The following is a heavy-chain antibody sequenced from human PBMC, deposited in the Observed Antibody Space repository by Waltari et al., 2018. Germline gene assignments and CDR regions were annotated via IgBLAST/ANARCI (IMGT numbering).Heavy chain of an antibody. CDR3: VGWVTYTSDWHGSLVP. V-gene: IGHV3-48*03. CDR1: GLTFSSHD. J-gene: IGHJ5*02. CDR2: ISPNGDTG. Sequence: EVELVESGGGLVQPGGSLRLSCAAPGLTFSSHDMNWVRPAPGKGLEWISYISPNGDTGYYADSGRGRFTISRDNAKKSLFLKMNSLRAEDTAIYYCVGWVTYTSDWHGSLVPWGQGTLVTVSS. D-gene: IGHD6-19*01.